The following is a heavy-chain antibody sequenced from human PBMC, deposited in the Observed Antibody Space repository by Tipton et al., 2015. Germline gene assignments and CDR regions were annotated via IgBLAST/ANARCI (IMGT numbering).Heavy chain of an antibody. CDR2: IHYSGSS. D-gene: IGHD2-21*02. Sequence: TLSLTCTVSGGSISDTIYYWGWIRQSPGEGLEWIGHIHYSGSSNYNPSLKSRVTISVDTSKNQLSLKLTSVTAADTALYYCARFNCGGDCYSYRGWFDPWGQGTLVTVSS. J-gene: IGHJ5*02. CDR3: ARFNCGGDCYSYRGWFDP. CDR1: GGSISDTIYY. V-gene: IGHV4-61*05.